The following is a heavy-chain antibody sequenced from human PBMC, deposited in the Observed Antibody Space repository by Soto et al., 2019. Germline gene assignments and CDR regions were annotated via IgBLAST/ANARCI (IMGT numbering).Heavy chain of an antibody. CDR1: GYTLTELS. D-gene: IGHD2-2*01. V-gene: IGHV1-24*01. CDR2: FDPEDGET. Sequence: GASVKVSCKVSGYTLTELSMHWVRQAPGKGLEWMGGFDPEDGETIYAQKFQGRVTMTEDTSTDTAYMELSSLRPEDTAVYYCATAVPAAIIAARRWFDPWGQGTLVTVSS. CDR3: ATAVPAAIIAARRWFDP. J-gene: IGHJ5*02.